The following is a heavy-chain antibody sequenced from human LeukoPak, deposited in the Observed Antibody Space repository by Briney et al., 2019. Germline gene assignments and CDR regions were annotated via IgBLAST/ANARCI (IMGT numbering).Heavy chain of an antibody. CDR1: GGTFSSYA. CDR3: AGSAGYSSGWYYY. CDR2: IIPIFGTA. V-gene: IGHV1-69*05. J-gene: IGHJ4*02. Sequence: SVKLSCKASGGTFSSYAISWVRQAPGQGLEWMGGIIPIFGTANYAQTFQGRVTITTDESTSTAYMELSSLRAEDTAVYYCAGSAGYSSGWYYYWGQGTLVTVSS. D-gene: IGHD6-19*01.